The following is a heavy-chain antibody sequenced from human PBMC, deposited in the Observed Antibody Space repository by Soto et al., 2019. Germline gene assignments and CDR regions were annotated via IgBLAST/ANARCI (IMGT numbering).Heavy chain of an antibody. CDR1: ENTFTNYD. Sequence: QAQLEQSGAEVKEPGASVKVSCKASENTFTNYDIIWVRQAPGQGLEWMGWLNPNNGNTGYAPKFRGRVTMTRDPSKRTAFMEMSSLRAEDTAVYYCSRSEVGDYMDVWGKGTTVIVSS. J-gene: IGHJ6*03. CDR3: SRSEVGDYMDV. CDR2: LNPNNGNT. D-gene: IGHD3-3*01. V-gene: IGHV1-8*01.